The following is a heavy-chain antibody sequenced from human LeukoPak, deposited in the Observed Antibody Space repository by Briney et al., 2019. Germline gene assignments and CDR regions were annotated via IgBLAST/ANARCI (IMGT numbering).Heavy chain of an antibody. J-gene: IGHJ6*02. CDR3: AKAVSGRYYYYYGMDV. D-gene: IGHD3-10*01. V-gene: IGHV3-23*01. CDR2: ISGSGGST. CDR1: GFTFSSYA. Sequence: GGSLRLSCAASGFTFSSYAMSWVRQAPGKGLEWVSAISGSGGSTYYADSVKGRFTISRDNSKNTLYLQMNSLRAEDTAVYYCAKAVSGRYYYYYGMDVWGQGTTVTVSS.